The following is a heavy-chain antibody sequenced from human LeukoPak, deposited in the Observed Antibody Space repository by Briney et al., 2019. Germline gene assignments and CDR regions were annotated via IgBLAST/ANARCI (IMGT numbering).Heavy chain of an antibody. J-gene: IGHJ4*02. Sequence: GGSLRLSCAASGFTFSSYAMSWVRQAPGKGLEWVAVISYDGSNKYYADSVKGRFTVSRDNSINTLYLQINSLRAEDTAVYYCAKETGSTEFDYWGQGTLVTVSS. D-gene: IGHD1-26*01. V-gene: IGHV3-30*18. CDR2: ISYDGSNK. CDR1: GFTFSSYA. CDR3: AKETGSTEFDY.